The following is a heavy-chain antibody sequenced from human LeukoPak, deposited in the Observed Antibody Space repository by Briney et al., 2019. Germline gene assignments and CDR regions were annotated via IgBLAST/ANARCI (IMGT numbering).Heavy chain of an antibody. Sequence: GRSLRLSCAASGFTFDDYAMHWVRQAPGKGLEWVSGISWNSGSIGYADSVKGRFTISRDNAKNSLYLQMSSLRAGDMALYYCAKGSITMVQGVHNWFDPWGQGTLVTVSS. J-gene: IGHJ5*02. D-gene: IGHD3-10*01. CDR3: AKGSITMVQGVHNWFDP. CDR2: ISWNSGSI. CDR1: GFTFDDYA. V-gene: IGHV3-9*03.